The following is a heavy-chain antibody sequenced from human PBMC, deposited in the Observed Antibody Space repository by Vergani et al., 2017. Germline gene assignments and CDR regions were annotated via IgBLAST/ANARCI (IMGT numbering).Heavy chain of an antibody. Sequence: QLQLQESGPGLVKPSETLSLTCTVSGGSISSSSYYWGWIRQPPGKGLEWIGSIYYSGSTYYNPSLKSRVTISVDTSKNQFSLKLSSVTAADTAVYYCARDKHYYDSSGYYYAFDIWGQGTMVTVSS. CDR2: IYYSGST. J-gene: IGHJ3*02. D-gene: IGHD3-22*01. CDR1: GGSISSSSYY. V-gene: IGHV4-39*02. CDR3: ARDKHYYDSSGYYYAFDI.